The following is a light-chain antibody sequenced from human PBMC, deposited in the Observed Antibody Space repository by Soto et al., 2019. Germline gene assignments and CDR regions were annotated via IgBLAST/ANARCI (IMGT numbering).Light chain of an antibody. V-gene: IGLV2-11*01. CDR3: CSYAGSPYV. Sequence: QPMLNQPRAVSGSPGRSVAISCTGTSSDVGDYNYVSWYQQHPGKAPKVMIYDVSKRPSGVPDRFSGSKSGNTASLTISGLQAEDEADYYCCSYAGSPYVFGTGTKVTVL. CDR2: DVS. CDR1: SSDVGDYNY. J-gene: IGLJ1*01.